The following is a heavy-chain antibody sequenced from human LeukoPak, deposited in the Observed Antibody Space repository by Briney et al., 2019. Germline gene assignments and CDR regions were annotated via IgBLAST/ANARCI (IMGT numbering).Heavy chain of an antibody. CDR2: ISWDGGRT. V-gene: IGHV3-43*01. J-gene: IGHJ4*02. D-gene: IGHD2-15*01. CDR1: GFTFDDYT. Sequence: GGSLRLSCAASGFTFDDYTMHWVRQGPGKGLEWVSLISWDGGRTYYADSVKDRFTISRDNSKNSLYLQMNSLRTEDTALYYCVKALGYCSGGSCYFDYWGQGTLVTVSS. CDR3: VKALGYCSGGSCYFDY.